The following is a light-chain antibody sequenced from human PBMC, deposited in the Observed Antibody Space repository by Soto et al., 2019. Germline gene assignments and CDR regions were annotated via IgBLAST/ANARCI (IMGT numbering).Light chain of an antibody. CDR3: QQYYSTPPT. Sequence: DIVMTQSPDSLAVSLGERATINCKSSQSLLYNSNNKNYLAWYRQKPGQPPKLLVYWASTRESGVPDRFSGSGSGTDFTLTISSLQAEDVAVYYCQQYYSTPPTFGQGTKVEIK. J-gene: IGKJ1*01. CDR1: QSLLYNSNNKNY. V-gene: IGKV4-1*01. CDR2: WAS.